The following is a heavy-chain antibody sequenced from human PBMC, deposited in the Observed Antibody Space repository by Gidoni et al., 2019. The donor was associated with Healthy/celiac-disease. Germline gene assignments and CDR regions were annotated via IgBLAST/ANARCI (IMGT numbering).Heavy chain of an antibody. CDR1: GGSFSGYY. J-gene: IGHJ6*02. CDR3: ARIVVVPAATYYYYGMDV. V-gene: IGHV4-34*01. D-gene: IGHD2-2*01. CDR2: INHSGST. Sequence: QVQLQQWGAGLLKPSETLSLTCAVYGGSFSGYYWSWIRQPPGKGLEWIGEINHSGSTNYNPSLKSRVTISVDTSKNQFSLKLSSVTAADTAVYYCARIVVVPAATYYYYGMDVWGQGTTVTVSS.